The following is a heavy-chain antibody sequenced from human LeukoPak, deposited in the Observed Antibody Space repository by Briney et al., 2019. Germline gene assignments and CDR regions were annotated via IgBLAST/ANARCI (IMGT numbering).Heavy chain of an antibody. J-gene: IGHJ4*02. CDR3: ARGVEGSTPGSY. V-gene: IGHV1-69*04. Sequence: SVKVSCTASGGTFSSYAISWVRQAPGQGLEWMGRIIPILGIANYAQKFQGRVTITADKSTSTAYMELSSLRSEDTAVYYCARGVEGSTPGSYWGQGTLVTVSS. CDR2: IIPILGIA. CDR1: GGTFSSYA. D-gene: IGHD1-14*01.